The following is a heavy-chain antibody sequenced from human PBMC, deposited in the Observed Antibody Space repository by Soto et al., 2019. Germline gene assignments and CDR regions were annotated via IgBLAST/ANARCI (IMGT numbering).Heavy chain of an antibody. CDR3: ARPGSYLIVAFDL. CDR2: INAGNGNT. D-gene: IGHD2-21*01. Sequence: QVQLVQSGAEVKKPGASVRVSCKASGYTFISYAIHWARQAPGQRLEWMGWINAGNGNTKYSKKFQGRVTITRDPSANTAYMELSGLKSEDTAIYYCARPGSYLIVAFDLCGQWTMVTVSS. CDR1: GYTFISYA. J-gene: IGHJ3*01. V-gene: IGHV1-3*01.